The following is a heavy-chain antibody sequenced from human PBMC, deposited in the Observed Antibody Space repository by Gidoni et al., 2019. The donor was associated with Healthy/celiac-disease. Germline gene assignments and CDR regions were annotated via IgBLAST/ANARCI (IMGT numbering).Heavy chain of an antibody. CDR2: INPKSGAT. Sequence: QVQLVQSGAEVKKPGASVKVSCKASGYTFSGYYMHWVRQAPGQGLEWMGRINPKSGATKYAQKFQGRVTVTRDTSISAAYMELSSLRSDDTAVYYCARDRPSDAFDIWGQGTMLTVSS. V-gene: IGHV1-2*06. CDR1: GYTFSGYY. J-gene: IGHJ3*02. CDR3: ARDRPSDAFDI.